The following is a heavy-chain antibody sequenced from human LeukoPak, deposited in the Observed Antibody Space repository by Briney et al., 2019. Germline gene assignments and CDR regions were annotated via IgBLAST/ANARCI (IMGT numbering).Heavy chain of an antibody. V-gene: IGHV3-48*01. D-gene: IGHD6-19*01. CDR2: ISSSSDTI. CDR3: ASSSGWFDY. J-gene: IGHJ4*02. Sequence: PGGSLRLSCAASGFTFSSYAMSWVRQAPGKGLEWVSYISSSSDTIHYADSVKGRFTMSRDNAKNSLYLHMNSLRADDTAVYYCASSSGWFDYWGQGTLVTVSS. CDR1: GFTFSSYA.